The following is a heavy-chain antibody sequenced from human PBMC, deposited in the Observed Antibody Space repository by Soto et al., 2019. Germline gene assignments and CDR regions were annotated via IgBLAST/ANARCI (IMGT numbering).Heavy chain of an antibody. CDR2: IYYTGIT. Sequence: PSETLSLTCSVSGGSITDNYWTWIRQSPGKGLEWVGYIYYTGITNYNPSLKRRVTISLDRSKNQFSLKLDSVTAADTAVYYCARALDYDFWGGRNWFDPWGQGTLVTV. D-gene: IGHD3-3*01. CDR3: ARALDYDFWGGRNWFDP. J-gene: IGHJ5*02. CDR1: GGSITDNY. V-gene: IGHV4-59*01.